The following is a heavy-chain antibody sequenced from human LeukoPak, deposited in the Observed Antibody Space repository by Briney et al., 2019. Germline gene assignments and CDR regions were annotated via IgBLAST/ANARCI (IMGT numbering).Heavy chain of an antibody. J-gene: IGHJ1*01. CDR2: ISYDGSNK. CDR3: AKDRGSSGTADYFQH. V-gene: IGHV3-30-3*01. Sequence: PGGSLRLSCAASGFTFSSYAMHWVRQAPGKGLEWVAVISYDGSNKYYADSVKGRFTISRDNSKNTLYLQMNSLRAEDTAVYYCAKDRGSSGTADYFQHWGQGTLVTVSS. CDR1: GFTFSSYA. D-gene: IGHD3-22*01.